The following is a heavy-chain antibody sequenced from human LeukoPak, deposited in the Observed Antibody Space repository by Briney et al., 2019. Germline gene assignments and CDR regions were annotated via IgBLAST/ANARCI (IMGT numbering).Heavy chain of an antibody. J-gene: IGHJ2*01. Sequence: GGSLRLSCAASGFTFSSYAMIWVRQAPGKGLEWVSGISGSGETTYYADSVKGRFTISRDNSKNTLYLQMNSLRAEDTAVYYCAKGMFGYLGGLYWYFDLWGRGTLVTVSS. D-gene: IGHD3-22*01. CDR3: AKGMFGYLGGLYWYFDL. V-gene: IGHV3-23*01. CDR1: GFTFSSYA. CDR2: ISGSGETT.